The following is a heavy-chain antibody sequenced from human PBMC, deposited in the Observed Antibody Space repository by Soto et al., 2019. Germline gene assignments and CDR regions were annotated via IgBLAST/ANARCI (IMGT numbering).Heavy chain of an antibody. CDR1: GYSFTNFW. D-gene: IGHD3-10*01. J-gene: IGHJ5*02. Sequence: GESLKISCKGSGYSFTNFWIGWARQKPGKGLEWMGVIYPGDSDTRYSPSFQGQVTISADRSISTAYLQWSSLEASDTAIYYCARRTGSYNWFDPWGQGIRVTVSS. V-gene: IGHV5-51*01. CDR3: ARRTGSYNWFDP. CDR2: IYPGDSDT.